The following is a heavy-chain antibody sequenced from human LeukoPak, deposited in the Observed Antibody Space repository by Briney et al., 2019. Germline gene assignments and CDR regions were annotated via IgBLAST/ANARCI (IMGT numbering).Heavy chain of an antibody. CDR2: IYYSGST. CDR1: GGSISNYY. V-gene: IGHV4-59*12. CDR3: ARDSRGDSI. J-gene: IGHJ3*02. Sequence: PSETLSLTCTVSGGSISNYYWSWIRQPPGKGLEWIGYIYYSGSTNYNPSLKSRVTISVDTSKNQFSLKLSSVTAADTAVYYCARDSRGDSIWGQGTMVTVSS. D-gene: IGHD2-21*01.